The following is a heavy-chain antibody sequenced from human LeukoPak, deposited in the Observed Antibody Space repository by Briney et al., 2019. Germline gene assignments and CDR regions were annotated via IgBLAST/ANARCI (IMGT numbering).Heavy chain of an antibody. CDR3: AKGDSSGYYLFDY. CDR2: ISWNSGSI. CDR1: GFKFSDYG. D-gene: IGHD3-22*01. J-gene: IGHJ4*02. V-gene: IGHV3-9*01. Sequence: GGSLRLSCAASGFKFSDYGMSWVRQAPGKGLEWVSGISWNSGSIGYADSVKGRFTISRDNAKNSLYLQMNSLRAEDTALYYCAKGDSSGYYLFDYWGQGTLVTVSS.